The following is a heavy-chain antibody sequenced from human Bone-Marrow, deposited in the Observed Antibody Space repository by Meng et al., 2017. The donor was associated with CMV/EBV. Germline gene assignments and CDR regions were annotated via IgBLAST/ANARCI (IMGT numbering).Heavy chain of an antibody. D-gene: IGHD3-10*01. CDR3: ARGGGGYDY. V-gene: IGHV3-48*04. CDR1: GFTFSSYG. J-gene: IGHJ4*02. Sequence: GESLKISCAASGFTFSSYGMHWVRQAPGRGLEWVSYISRSGSTIYYADSVKGRFTISRDNAKNSLYLQMNSLRAEDTAVYYCARGGGGYDYWGQGTLVTVSS. CDR2: ISRSGSTI.